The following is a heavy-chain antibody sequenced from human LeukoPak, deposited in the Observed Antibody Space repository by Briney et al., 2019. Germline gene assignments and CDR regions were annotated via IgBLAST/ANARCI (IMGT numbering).Heavy chain of an antibody. CDR1: GFTFSSYA. D-gene: IGHD1-26*01. V-gene: IGHV3-23*01. Sequence: PGGSLRLSCAASGFTFSSYAMTWVRQAPGTGLEWVSSISRSDGTTYYADSVKGRFTISRDNSKNSLYLQMNSLRAEDTAIYYCVRDRGTYRPIDYWGQGTLVTVSS. CDR3: VRDRGTYRPIDY. J-gene: IGHJ4*02. CDR2: ISRSDGTT.